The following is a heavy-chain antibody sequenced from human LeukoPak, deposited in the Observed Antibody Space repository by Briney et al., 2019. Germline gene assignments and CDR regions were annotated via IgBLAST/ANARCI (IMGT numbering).Heavy chain of an antibody. Sequence: SKTLSLTCSVSGGSISNYYWNWIRQPAGRGLEWIGRIYASGSTNYNPSLKSRVTISMDKSKNHFSLNLKSVTAADTGFYYCARDFYGDDGHHPFDYWGQGIQVTVSS. J-gene: IGHJ4*02. CDR2: IYASGST. CDR1: GGSISNYY. CDR3: ARDFYGDDGHHPFDY. V-gene: IGHV4-4*07. D-gene: IGHD2/OR15-2a*01.